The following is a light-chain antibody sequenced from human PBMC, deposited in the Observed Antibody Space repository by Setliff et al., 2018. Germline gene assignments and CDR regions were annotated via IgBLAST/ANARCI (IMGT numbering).Light chain of an antibody. Sequence: QSALAQPASVSGSPGQSITISCTGTXXXXXXXXXXXXXXXXXXXATKLIXXXVTKRPSGVSDRFSGSKSGNTASLTISGLQPEDEADYHCSSYTVKSTVIFAGGTKGTVL. CDR3: SSYTVKSTVI. J-gene: IGLJ2*01. CDR1: XXXXXXXXX. V-gene: IGLV2-23*02. CDR2: XVT.